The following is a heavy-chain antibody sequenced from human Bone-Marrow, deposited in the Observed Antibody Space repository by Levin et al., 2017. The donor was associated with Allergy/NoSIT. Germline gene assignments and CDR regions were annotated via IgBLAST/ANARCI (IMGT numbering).Heavy chain of an antibody. Sequence: SQTLSLTCAVSGGSITSSNWWSWVRQSPGMGLEWIGEIYHSGSTNYNPSLKSRVTISVDKSKNQFSLKLTSVTAADTAVYYCAREATGWIRLNYYFYMDVWGKGTTVTVSS. J-gene: IGHJ6*03. CDR3: AREATGWIRLNYYFYMDV. V-gene: IGHV4-4*02. CDR2: IYHSGST. CDR1: GGSITSSNW. D-gene: IGHD6-19*01.